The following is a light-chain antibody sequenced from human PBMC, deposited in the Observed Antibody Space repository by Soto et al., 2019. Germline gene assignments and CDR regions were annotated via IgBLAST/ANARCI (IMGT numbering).Light chain of an antibody. CDR2: GAS. CDR3: QQYNNWPRT. J-gene: IGKJ1*01. V-gene: IGKV3-15*01. Sequence: EIVISQSPATLSVSPGERATLNCRASQSVSSNLAWYQQKPGQAPRLLIYGASTRATGIPARFSGSGSGTEFTLTISSLQSEDFAVYYCQQYNNWPRTFGQGTKVDI. CDR1: QSVSSN.